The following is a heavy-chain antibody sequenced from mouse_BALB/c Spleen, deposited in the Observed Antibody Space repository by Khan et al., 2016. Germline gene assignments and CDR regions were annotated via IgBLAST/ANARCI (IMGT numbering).Heavy chain of an antibody. J-gene: IGHJ4*01. CDR1: GYTFTSYW. V-gene: IGHV1S41*01. Sequence: DLVKPGASVKLSCKASGYTFTSYWINWIKQRPGQGLEWIGRIAPGSGSTYYNEMFKGKATLTVDTSSSTAYIQLSSLSSEDSAVYFCAIEGTVPLMTYWGQGTSVTVSS. CDR3: AIEGTVPLMTY. D-gene: IGHD1-1*01. CDR2: IAPGSGST.